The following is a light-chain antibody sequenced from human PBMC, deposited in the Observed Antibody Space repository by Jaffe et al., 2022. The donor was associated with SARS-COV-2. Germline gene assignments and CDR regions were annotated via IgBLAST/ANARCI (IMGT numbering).Light chain of an antibody. CDR1: QSINIY. CDR3: QQRRHWPLT. CDR2: DAS. Sequence: EIVLTQSPATLSLSPGERATLSCRASQSINIYLAWYQQKPGQVPRLLIYDASSRATGIPARFSGSGSGTDFTLTISSLEPEDFAVYYCQQRRHWPLTFGGGTKVEIK. J-gene: IGKJ4*01. V-gene: IGKV3-11*01.